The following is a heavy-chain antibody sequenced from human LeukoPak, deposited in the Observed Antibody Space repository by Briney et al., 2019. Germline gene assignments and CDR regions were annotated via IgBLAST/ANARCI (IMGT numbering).Heavy chain of an antibody. CDR1: GCSVSSNY. CDR2: LYSGGRT. D-gene: IGHD1-26*01. Sequence: GGSLRLSCAASGCSVSSNYMSWVRQAPGKGLEWVSALYSGGRTYYADSVKGRFTISRDNSKNTLYLQMNSLRAEDTAVYYCARGGSYSYDAFDIWGQGTMVTVSS. J-gene: IGHJ3*02. CDR3: ARGGSYSYDAFDI. V-gene: IGHV3-66*01.